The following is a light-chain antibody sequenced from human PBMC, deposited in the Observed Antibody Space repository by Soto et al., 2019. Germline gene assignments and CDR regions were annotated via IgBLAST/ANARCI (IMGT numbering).Light chain of an antibody. CDR2: AAS. CDR1: QSVSGN. V-gene: IGKV3-15*01. J-gene: IGKJ3*01. CDR3: QQYNNWLPIT. Sequence: EIVMTQSPATLSVSPGERATLSCRASQSVSGNLAWYQQKPGQAPRLLIYAASTRATGIAARFSGSGSGTEFTLTVSSLQSEDFAVYYCQQYNNWLPITFGPGTKVDIK.